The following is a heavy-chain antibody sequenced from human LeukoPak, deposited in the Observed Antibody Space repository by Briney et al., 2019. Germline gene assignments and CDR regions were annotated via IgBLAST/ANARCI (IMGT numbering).Heavy chain of an antibody. CDR3: ARSAADYYDCSGLE. V-gene: IGHV4-4*02. CDR2: IYHSGST. J-gene: IGHJ4*02. D-gene: IGHD3-22*01. Sequence: SGTLSLTCAVSGGSISSSNWWSWVRQPPGKGLEWIGEIYHSGSTNYNPSLKSRVTISVDKSKNQFSLKLSSVTAADTAVYYCARSAADYYDCSGLEWGQGTLVTVPS. CDR1: GGSISSSNW.